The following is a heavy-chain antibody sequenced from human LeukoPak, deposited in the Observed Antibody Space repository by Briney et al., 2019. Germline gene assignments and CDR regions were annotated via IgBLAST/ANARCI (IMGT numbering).Heavy chain of an antibody. J-gene: IGHJ4*02. Sequence: GGSLRLSCAASGFTFSNYGMHWVRQAPGKGLEWVAVIWYDGSNEYYADSVKGRFTISRDNSKNTLYLQMNSLRAEDTAVYYCARGGRYCSSSSCHLGDYWGQGTPVTVSS. CDR3: ARGGRYCSSSSCHLGDY. CDR2: IWYDGSNE. D-gene: IGHD2-2*01. V-gene: IGHV3-33*01. CDR1: GFTFSNYG.